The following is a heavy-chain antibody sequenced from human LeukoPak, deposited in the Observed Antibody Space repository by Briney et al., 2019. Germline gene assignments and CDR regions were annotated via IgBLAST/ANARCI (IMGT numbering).Heavy chain of an antibody. CDR3: AKGDRSLDYYPYFDY. Sequence: PGGSLRLSCEASGFIFSNYAMSWVRQLPGRRLEWVSAITGSGGTTYYADSVKGRFTMSRDNSKNTLYPQMNSLRAEDTAVYYCAKGDRSLDYYPYFDYWGQGTLVTVSS. V-gene: IGHV3-23*01. CDR2: ITGSGGTT. D-gene: IGHD3-10*01. J-gene: IGHJ4*02. CDR1: GFIFSNYA.